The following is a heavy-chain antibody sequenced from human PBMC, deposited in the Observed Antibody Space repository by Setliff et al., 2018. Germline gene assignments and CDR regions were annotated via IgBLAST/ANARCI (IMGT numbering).Heavy chain of an antibody. J-gene: IGHJ3*02. CDR3: ARDVFPYHYEGAFDI. Sequence: SETLSLTCTVSGYSISSGYYWGWIRQPPGKGLEWIGSIYHSGSTYYNPALKSRVTISVDTSKNQFSLKLSSVTAADTAVYYCARDVFPYHYEGAFDIWGQGTMVTVSS. V-gene: IGHV4-38-2*02. D-gene: IGHD3-22*01. CDR2: IYHSGST. CDR1: GYSISSGYY.